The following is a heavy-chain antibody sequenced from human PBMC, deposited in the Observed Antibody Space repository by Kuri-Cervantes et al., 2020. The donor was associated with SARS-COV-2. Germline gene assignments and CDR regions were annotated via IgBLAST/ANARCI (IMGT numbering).Heavy chain of an antibody. Sequence: SCAASGFTFSSYAMSWVRQAPGKGLEWVAVISYDGSNKYYADSVKGRFTISRDNSKNTLYLQMNSLRAEDTAVYYCAKIMTTVTTNDYWGQGTLVTVSS. CDR3: AKIMTTVTTNDY. D-gene: IGHD4-11*01. CDR1: GFTFSSYA. V-gene: IGHV3-30*18. CDR2: ISYDGSNK. J-gene: IGHJ4*02.